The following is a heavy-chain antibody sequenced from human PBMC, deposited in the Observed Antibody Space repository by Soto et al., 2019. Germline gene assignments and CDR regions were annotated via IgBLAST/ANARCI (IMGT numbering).Heavy chain of an antibody. J-gene: IGHJ4*02. CDR1: GDSVSSNSAA. D-gene: IGHD3-3*01. V-gene: IGHV6-1*01. CDR2: TYYRSKWYN. CDR3: ASEKADFWSGLRADY. Sequence: SQTLSLTCAISGDSVSSNSAAWNWIRQSPSRGLEWLGRTYYRSKWYNDYAVSVKSRITINPDTSKNQFSLQLNSVTPEDTAVYYCASEKADFWSGLRADYWGQGTLVTVSS.